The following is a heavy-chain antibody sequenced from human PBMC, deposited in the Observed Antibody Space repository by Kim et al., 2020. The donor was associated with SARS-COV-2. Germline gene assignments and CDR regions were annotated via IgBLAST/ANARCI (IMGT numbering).Heavy chain of an antibody. Sequence: KGRFTISRDNAKNSLYLQMNRLRTEDTAFYYCAKDNYDSSGYYQDYYGLDVWGQGTTVTVSS. V-gene: IGHV3-9*01. J-gene: IGHJ6*02. CDR3: AKDNYDSSGYYQDYYGLDV. D-gene: IGHD3-22*01.